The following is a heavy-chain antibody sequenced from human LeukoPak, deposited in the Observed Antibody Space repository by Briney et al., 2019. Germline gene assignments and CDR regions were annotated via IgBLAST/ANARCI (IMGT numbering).Heavy chain of an antibody. D-gene: IGHD1-1*01. V-gene: IGHV3-23*01. J-gene: IGHJ4*02. CDR1: RFPFSSYA. CDR3: AKDLNWNGLKGYFDY. CDR2: ISGSGSFT. Sequence: GGSLRLSSAASRFPFSSYAMSWVRQAPGKGLEWVSAISGSGSFTYYADSVKGRFTISRDNSKNTLYLQMNSLRAEDTAIYFCAKDLNWNGLKGYFDYWGQGTLVTVSS.